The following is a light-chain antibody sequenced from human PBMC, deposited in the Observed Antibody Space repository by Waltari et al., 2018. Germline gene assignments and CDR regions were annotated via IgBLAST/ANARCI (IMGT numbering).Light chain of an antibody. Sequence: QSALTQPASVSGSPGQSITISCSGTDSDVGDYDFVSWYQQPPGKAPHLIIYEVSNRPSGISNRFSASKSGNPASLTISGLQAEDEADYYCSSYTTSSAPGVFGTGTRVTVL. J-gene: IGLJ1*01. CDR1: DSDVGDYDF. CDR2: EVS. V-gene: IGLV2-14*01. CDR3: SSYTTSSAPGV.